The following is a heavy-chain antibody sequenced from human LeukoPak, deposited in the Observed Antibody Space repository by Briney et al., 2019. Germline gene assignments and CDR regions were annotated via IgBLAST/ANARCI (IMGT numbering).Heavy chain of an antibody. CDR1: GFTFSSYG. D-gene: IGHD2-2*01. V-gene: IGHV3-30*02. CDR3: AKAGKYCSSTSCSTFDY. J-gene: IGHJ4*02. CDR2: IRYGGSNK. Sequence: GGSLRLSCAASGFTFSSYGMHWVRQAPGKGLEWVAFIRYGGSNKYYADSVKGRFTISRDNSKNTLYLQMNSLRAEDTAVYYCAKAGKYCSSTSCSTFDYWGQGTLVTVSS.